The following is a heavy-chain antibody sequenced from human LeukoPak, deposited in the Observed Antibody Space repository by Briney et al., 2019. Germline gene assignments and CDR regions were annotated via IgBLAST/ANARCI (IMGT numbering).Heavy chain of an antibody. CDR1: GLTFSSYS. CDR3: ARDRVGATDWYFDL. CDR2: ISSSSSYI. J-gene: IGHJ2*01. D-gene: IGHD1-26*01. V-gene: IGHV3-21*01. Sequence: GGSLRLSCAASGLTFSSYSMNWARHAPGKGLEWVSSISSSSSYIYYADSVKGRFTISRDNAKNSLYLQMNSLRAEDTAVYYCARDRVGATDWYFDLWGRGTLVTVSS.